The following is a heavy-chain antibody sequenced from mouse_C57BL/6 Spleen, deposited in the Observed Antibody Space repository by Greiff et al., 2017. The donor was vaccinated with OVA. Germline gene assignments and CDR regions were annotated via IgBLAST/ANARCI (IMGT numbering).Heavy chain of an antibody. V-gene: IGHV1-50*01. J-gene: IGHJ2*01. CDR3: ARRTGTGYFDY. Sequence: VQLQQPGAELVKPGASVKLSCKASGYTFTSYWMQWVKQRPGQGLEWIGEIDPSDSYTNYNQKFKGKATLTVDTSSSTAYRQLSSLTSEDSAVYYCARRTGTGYFDYWGQGTTLTVSS. CDR1: GYTFTSYW. D-gene: IGHD4-1*01. CDR2: IDPSDSYT.